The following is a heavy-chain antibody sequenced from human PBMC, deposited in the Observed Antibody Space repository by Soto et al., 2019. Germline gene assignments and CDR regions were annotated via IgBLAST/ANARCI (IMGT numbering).Heavy chain of an antibody. CDR3: ARELVGAGWYFDL. Sequence: GGSLRLSCGASGVSFSSYSISWVRQAPGKGLEWVANINHAGGENYYVGSVKGRFTMYRDNAKKSVHLQMNSLRVDDTAVYYCARELVGAGWYFDLWGRGTLVTVSS. J-gene: IGHJ2*01. CDR1: GVSFSSYS. CDR2: INHAGGEN. V-gene: IGHV3-7*01. D-gene: IGHD6-19*01.